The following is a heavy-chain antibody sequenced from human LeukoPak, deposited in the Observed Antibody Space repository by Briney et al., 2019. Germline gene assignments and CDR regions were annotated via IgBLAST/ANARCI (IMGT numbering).Heavy chain of an antibody. CDR3: ARDDSSSWSNYWYFDL. J-gene: IGHJ2*01. D-gene: IGHD6-13*01. Sequence: SETLSLTCTVSGGSISSSSYYWGWIRQPPGKGLEWIGSIYYSGSTYYNPSLKSRVTISVDTSKNQFSLKLSSVTAADTAVYYCARDDSSSWSNYWYFDLWGRGTLVTVSS. V-gene: IGHV4-39*07. CDR1: GGSISSSSYY. CDR2: IYYSGST.